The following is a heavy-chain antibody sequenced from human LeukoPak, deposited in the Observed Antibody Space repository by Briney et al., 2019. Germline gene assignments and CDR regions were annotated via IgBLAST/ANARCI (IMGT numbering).Heavy chain of an antibody. CDR2: IYYSGST. Sequence: SQTLSLTCTVSGGSISSGGYCWSWIRQHPGKGLEWIGYIYYSGSTYYNPSLKSRVTISVDTSKNQFSLKLSSVTAADTAVYYCARARLELVRYYGMDVWGQGTTVTVSS. CDR1: GGSISSGGYC. J-gene: IGHJ6*02. D-gene: IGHD1-7*01. V-gene: IGHV4-31*03. CDR3: ARARLELVRYYGMDV.